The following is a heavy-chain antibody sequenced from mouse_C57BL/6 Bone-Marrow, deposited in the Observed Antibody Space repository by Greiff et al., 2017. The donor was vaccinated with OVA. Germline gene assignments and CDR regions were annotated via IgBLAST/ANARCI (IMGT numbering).Heavy chain of an antibody. V-gene: IGHV6-3*01. CDR1: GFTFSNYW. D-gene: IGHD1-1*01. CDR2: IRLKSDNYAT. J-gene: IGHJ4*01. Sequence: EVKLVESGGGLVQPGGSMKLSCVASGFTFSNYWMNWVRQSPEKGLEWVAQIRLKSDNYATHYAESVKGRFTISRDDSKSSVYLQMNNLRAEDTGIYYCTGGITTVGGYAMDYWGQGTSVTVSS. CDR3: TGGITTVGGYAMDY.